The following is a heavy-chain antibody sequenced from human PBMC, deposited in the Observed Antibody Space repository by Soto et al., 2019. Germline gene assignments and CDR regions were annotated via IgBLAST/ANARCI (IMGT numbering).Heavy chain of an antibody. D-gene: IGHD3-22*01. Sequence: SETLSFTCPVSGGSISSSSYYWGWIRQPPGKGLEWIGSIYYSGSTYYNPSLKSRVTISVDTSKNQFSLKLSSVTAADTAVYYGARLALDHYYDTSGYYIWGQRTVVPVSS. CDR2: IYYSGST. CDR3: ARLALDHYYDTSGYYI. V-gene: IGHV4-39*01. CDR1: GGSISSSSYY. J-gene: IGHJ4*02.